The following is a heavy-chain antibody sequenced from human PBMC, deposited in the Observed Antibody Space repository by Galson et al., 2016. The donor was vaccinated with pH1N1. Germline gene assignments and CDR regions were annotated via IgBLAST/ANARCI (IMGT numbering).Heavy chain of an antibody. CDR1: GFTFSSYW. V-gene: IGHV3-7*01. CDR2: IKEDGSEK. J-gene: IGHJ4*02. CDR3: ARAIGSSSPY. Sequence: SLRLSCAASGFTFSSYWMHWGRQAPGKGLEWVANIKEDGSEKYYVDSVKGRFTISRDNAKNSLYLQMNSLSAEDTAVYYCARAIGSSSPYWGQGALVTVSS. D-gene: IGHD6-6*01.